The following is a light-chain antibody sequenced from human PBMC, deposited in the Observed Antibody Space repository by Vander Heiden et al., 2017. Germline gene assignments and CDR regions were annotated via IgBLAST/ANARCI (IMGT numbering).Light chain of an antibody. J-gene: IGLJ1*01. V-gene: IGLV1-40*01. CDR3: QSYDDGLSTYV. Sequence: QSVLTQPPSVSGAPGQRITISCTGNRSNIGAGFDLHWSQQPPGAAPKLLIYGATNRPSGVPDRFSGSKSGASASLAITGLQADDEADYYCQSYDDGLSTYVFGSGTKVTVL. CDR1: RSNIGAGFD. CDR2: GAT.